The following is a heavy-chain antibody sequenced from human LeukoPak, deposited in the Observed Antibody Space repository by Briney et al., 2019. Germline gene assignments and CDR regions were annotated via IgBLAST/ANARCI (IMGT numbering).Heavy chain of an antibody. CDR2: IHYSGSS. J-gene: IGHJ4*02. D-gene: IGHD4-17*01. CDR1: GGSISTYY. V-gene: IGHV4-59*01. CDR3: ARDYGDYSAGY. Sequence: PSETLSLTCAVSGGSISTYYWSWIRQPPGKGLEWIGYIHYSGSSNYNPSLKSRVTISLDTSKNQFSLKLSSVTAADTAVYYCARDYGDYSAGYWGQGALVTVSS.